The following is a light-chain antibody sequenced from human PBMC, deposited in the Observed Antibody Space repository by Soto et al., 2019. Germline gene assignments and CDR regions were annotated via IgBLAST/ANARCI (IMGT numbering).Light chain of an antibody. CDR2: AAS. CDR1: QTISSY. V-gene: IGKV1-39*01. J-gene: IGKJ2*01. Sequence: DIQMTQSPSSLSASVGDRVTITCRASQTISSYLNWYQQKPGKAPKLLIYAASSLQSGVPSRFSGSGSGTDFTLTISSLQPEDFAIYYCQQSHRIPYTFGQGTKLEIK. CDR3: QQSHRIPYT.